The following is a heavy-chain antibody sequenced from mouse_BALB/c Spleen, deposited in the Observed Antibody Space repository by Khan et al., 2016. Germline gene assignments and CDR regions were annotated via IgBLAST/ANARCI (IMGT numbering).Heavy chain of an antibody. CDR1: GFTFSNSR. J-gene: IGHJ1*01. V-gene: IGHV13-2*02. CDR2: ITVKSDNYGA. Sequence: VQLVETGGGLVRPGNSLKLSCVTSGFTFSNSRMHWLRQPPGKRLEWIAVITVKSDNYGANYAEPVKGSFTISRYDSKTSLYLQMNRSREDSTATYYGSRGSYYGSSAFDVWGAGTTVTVSS. D-gene: IGHD1-1*01. CDR3: SRGSYYGSSAFDV.